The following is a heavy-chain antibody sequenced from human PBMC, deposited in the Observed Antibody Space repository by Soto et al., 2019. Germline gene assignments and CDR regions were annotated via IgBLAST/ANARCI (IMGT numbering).Heavy chain of an antibody. V-gene: IGHV1-69*12. D-gene: IGHD5-12*01. CDR1: GGTFSSYA. CDR2: IIPIFGTA. J-gene: IGHJ6*02. CDR3: ARDQDSGHVIKLLYYYGMDV. Sequence: QVQLVQSGAEVKKPGSSVKVSCKASGGTFSSYAISWVRQAPGQGLEWMGGIIPIFGTANYAQKFQGRVTITADESTSTAYMERSRLRSEDTAVYYCARDQDSGHVIKLLYYYGMDVWGQGTTVTVSS.